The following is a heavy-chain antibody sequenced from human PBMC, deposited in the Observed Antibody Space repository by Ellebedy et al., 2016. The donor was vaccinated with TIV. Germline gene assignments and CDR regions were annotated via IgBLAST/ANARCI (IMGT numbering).Heavy chain of an antibody. CDR1: GFTFSRYA. CDR2: IWHDGSNK. CDR3: ARDRISASGIFDY. J-gene: IGHJ4*02. Sequence: PGGSLRLSCAASGFTFSRYAMHWVRQAPGKGLEWVAFIWHDGSNKEYVDSVQGRFTISRDNSKNTLYLQMNSLRAEDTAVYYCARDRISASGIFDYWGQGTLVTVSS. V-gene: IGHV3-33*01. D-gene: IGHD6-13*01.